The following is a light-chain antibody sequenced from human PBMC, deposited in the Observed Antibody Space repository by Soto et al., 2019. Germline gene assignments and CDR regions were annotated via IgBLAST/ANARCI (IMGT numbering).Light chain of an antibody. J-gene: IGLJ1*01. CDR1: SSNIGTSS. CDR3: AVWDDSLNGHV. CDR2: TND. Sequence: QSVLTQPPSASGTPGQTVTISGSGSSSNIGTSSVHWYKHLPGTAPKPLIYTNDQRPSGVPDRFYGSKSGTSASLAISGLQSEDEADYYCAVWDDSLNGHVFGAGTKVTVL. V-gene: IGLV1-44*01.